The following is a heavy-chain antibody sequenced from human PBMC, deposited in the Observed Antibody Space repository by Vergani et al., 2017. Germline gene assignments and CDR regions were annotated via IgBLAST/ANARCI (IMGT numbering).Heavy chain of an antibody. V-gene: IGHV4-59*01. CDR1: GDSISAYY. Sequence: QVQLQESGPGLVKPSETLSLTCTVSGDSISAYYWSWIRQPPGKGLEWIGYIHYTGSTNYNPSLKSRVTISRDTSKNQFSLRLSSVTAADTAVYYCTGDTHSWQRADYWGQGTLVTVSS. J-gene: IGHJ4*02. CDR2: IHYTGST. D-gene: IGHD6-13*01. CDR3: TGDTHSWQRADY.